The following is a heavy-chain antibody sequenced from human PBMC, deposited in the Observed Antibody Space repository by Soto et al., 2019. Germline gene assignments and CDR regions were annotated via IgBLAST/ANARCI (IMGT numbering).Heavy chain of an antibody. Sequence: SVKVSCKASGGTFSSYAISWVRQAPGQGLEWMGGIIPIFGTANYAQKFQGRVTITADESTSTAYMELSSLRSEDTAVYYCARDRKSYSSSWWGYAFDIWGQGTMVTDSS. CDR1: GGTFSSYA. CDR2: IIPIFGTA. J-gene: IGHJ3*02. V-gene: IGHV1-69*13. D-gene: IGHD6-13*01. CDR3: ARDRKSYSSSWWGYAFDI.